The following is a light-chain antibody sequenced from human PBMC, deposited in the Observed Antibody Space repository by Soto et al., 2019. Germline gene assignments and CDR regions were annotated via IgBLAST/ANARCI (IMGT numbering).Light chain of an antibody. J-gene: IGKJ1*01. CDR1: QSISSY. Sequence: DIGMTQSPSSLSASEGDRVNITCRASQSISSYLNWYQQRPGKAPHLLIYAASSLQSGVPSRFSGTGSGTDFTLTISSLQPEDVATYYCQQSYSSPPTFGQGTKVDIK. CDR3: QQSYSSPPT. CDR2: AAS. V-gene: IGKV1-39*01.